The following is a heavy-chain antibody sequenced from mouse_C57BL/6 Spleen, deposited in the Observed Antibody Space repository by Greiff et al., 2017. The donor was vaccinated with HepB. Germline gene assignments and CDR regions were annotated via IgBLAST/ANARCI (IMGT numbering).Heavy chain of an antibody. CDR2: IYPRSGNT. CDR1: GYTFTSYG. J-gene: IGHJ2*01. V-gene: IGHV1-81*01. Sequence: LQLQQSGAELARPGASVKLSCKASGYTFTSYGISWVKQRTGQGLEWIGEIYPRSGNTYYNEKFKGKATLTADKSSSTAYMELRSLTSEDSAVYFCARKDGSSYYFDYWGQGTTLTVSS. D-gene: IGHD1-1*01. CDR3: ARKDGSSYYFDY.